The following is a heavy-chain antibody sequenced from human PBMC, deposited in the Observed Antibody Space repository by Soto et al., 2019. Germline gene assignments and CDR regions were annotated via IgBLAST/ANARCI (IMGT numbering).Heavy chain of an antibody. CDR1: GFTFNTYA. D-gene: IGHD3-16*01. J-gene: IGHJ1*01. V-gene: IGHV3-23*01. Sequence: EVQLLESGGGLVQPGGSLRLSCAASGFTFNTYAMSWVRQAPGKGLEWISSISRSGRSTYYADSVKGRVTISRDNSENTLYLQMNRLRTEDTAVYYSTKERGMGDTECFHHWGQGVRVTVSS. CDR2: ISRSGRST. CDR3: TKERGMGDTECFHH.